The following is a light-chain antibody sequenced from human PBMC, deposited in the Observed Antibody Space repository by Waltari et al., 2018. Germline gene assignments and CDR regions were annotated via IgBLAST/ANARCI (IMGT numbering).Light chain of an antibody. J-gene: IGKJ2*01. V-gene: IGKV4-1*01. CDR1: QSVLYSSNNKNY. CDR2: WAS. Sequence: LAVSLGERATINCKSSQSVLYSSNNKNYLAWYQQKPGQPPKLLIYWASTRESGVPDRFSGSGSGTDFTLTISSLQAEDVAVYYCQQYYSIPYTFGQGTKLEIK. CDR3: QQYYSIPYT.